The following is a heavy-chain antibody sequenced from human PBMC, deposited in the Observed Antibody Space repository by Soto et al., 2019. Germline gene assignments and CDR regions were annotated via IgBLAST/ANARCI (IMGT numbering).Heavy chain of an antibody. CDR1: GFTFSDYY. J-gene: IGHJ4*01. Sequence: GGSLRLFCAASGFTFSDYYMSWIRQAPGKGLEWVSYISSSGSTIYYADSVKGRFTISRDNAKNSLYLQMNSLRAEDTAVYYCARFVRRGNGPADFDYWGHGTLVTVSS. CDR3: ARFVRRGNGPADFDY. CDR2: ISSSGSTI. D-gene: IGHD2-15*01. V-gene: IGHV3-11*01.